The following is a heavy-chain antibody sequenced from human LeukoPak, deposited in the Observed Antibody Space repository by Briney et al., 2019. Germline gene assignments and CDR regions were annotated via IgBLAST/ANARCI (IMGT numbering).Heavy chain of an antibody. CDR2: ISGSGGST. V-gene: IGHV3-23*01. Sequence: GGSLRLSCAASGFTFSSYAMSWVRQAPGKGLEWVSAISGSGGSTYYADSVKGRFTISRDNSKNTLYLQLNSLRAEDTAVYYCAKDHDSSSWRDNWFDPWGQGTLVTVSS. D-gene: IGHD6-13*01. J-gene: IGHJ5*02. CDR3: AKDHDSSSWRDNWFDP. CDR1: GFTFSSYA.